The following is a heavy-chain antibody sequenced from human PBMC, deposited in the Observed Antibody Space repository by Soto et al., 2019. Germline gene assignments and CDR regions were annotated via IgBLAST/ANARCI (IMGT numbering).Heavy chain of an antibody. J-gene: IGHJ6*02. D-gene: IGHD5-18*01. V-gene: IGHV5-10-1*01. Sequence: PGESLKISCKGSGYSFTSYWISWVRQMPGKGLEWMGRIDPSDSYTNYSPSFQGHVTISADKSISTAYLQWSSLKASDTAMYYCARRPRGYSYGGDLPMSTTSYYYGMDVWGQGTTVTV. CDR3: ARRPRGYSYGGDLPMSTTSYYYGMDV. CDR2: IDPSDSYT. CDR1: GYSFTSYW.